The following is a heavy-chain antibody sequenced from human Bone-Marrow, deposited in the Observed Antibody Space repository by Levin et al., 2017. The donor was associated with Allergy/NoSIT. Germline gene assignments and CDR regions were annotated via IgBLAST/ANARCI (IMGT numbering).Heavy chain of an antibody. CDR2: ISTNENVI. J-gene: IGHJ5*02. D-gene: IGHD2-2*01. CDR1: GFTFSDFY. V-gene: IGHV3-11*01. Sequence: GESLKISCAGSGFTFSDFYVTWIRQAPGKGLEWVSYISTNENVIYYADSVKGRFTISRDNANNSVYLQMNTLRGEDTAVYYCATGAISCPLSWGQGTLVTVSS. CDR3: ATGAISCPLS.